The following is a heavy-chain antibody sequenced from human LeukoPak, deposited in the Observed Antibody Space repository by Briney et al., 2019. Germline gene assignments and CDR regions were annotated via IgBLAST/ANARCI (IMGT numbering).Heavy chain of an antibody. CDR2: IYGSTSA. D-gene: IGHD4-17*01. V-gene: IGHV3-66*01. J-gene: IGHJ4*02. Sequence: GGSRRLSCAASGFTVSSKYINWVRQAPGKGLEWVSLIYGSTSADYADSVKGRFTISRDNSMNTVYLQMNSLRAEDTAIYYCARLNFGDDYWGQGTLVAVSS. CDR1: GFTVSSKY. CDR3: ARLNFGDDY.